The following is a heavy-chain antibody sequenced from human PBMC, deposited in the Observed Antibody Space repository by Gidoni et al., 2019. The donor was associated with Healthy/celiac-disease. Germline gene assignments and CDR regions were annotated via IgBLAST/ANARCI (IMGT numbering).Heavy chain of an antibody. CDR3: ARDLDNSGYDSVYYYYGMDV. V-gene: IGHV4-61*02. J-gene: IGHJ6*02. D-gene: IGHD5-12*01. CDR2: IYTSGST. Sequence: QVQLQESGPGLVKPSQTLSLTCTVSGGSISSGSYYWSRIRQPAGKGLEWIGRIYTSGSTNYNPSLKSRVTISVDTSKNQFSLKLSSVTAADTAVYYCARDLDNSGYDSVYYYYGMDVWGQGTTVTVSS. CDR1: GGSISSGSYY.